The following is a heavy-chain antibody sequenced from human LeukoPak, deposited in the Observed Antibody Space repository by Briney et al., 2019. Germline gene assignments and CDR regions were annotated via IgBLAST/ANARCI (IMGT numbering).Heavy chain of an antibody. D-gene: IGHD3-22*01. CDR2: IYYSGST. V-gene: IGHV4-59*01. J-gene: IGHJ4*02. CDR1: GGSISSYY. Sequence: SETLSLTCTVSGGSISSYYWSWIRQPPGKGPEWIGYIYYSGSTNYNPSLKSRVTISVDTSKNQFSLKLSSVTAADTAVYYCARYYYDSSGYYSFDYWGQGTLVTVSS. CDR3: ARYYYDSSGYYSFDY.